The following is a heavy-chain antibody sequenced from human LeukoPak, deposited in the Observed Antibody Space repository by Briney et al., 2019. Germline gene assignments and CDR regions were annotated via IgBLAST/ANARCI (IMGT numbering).Heavy chain of an antibody. CDR2: IYPSDSDT. D-gene: IGHD1-1*01. Sequence: GESLKISCKGSGYSFTSYWISWVRQMPGKGLEWMGIIYPSDSDTRYSPSFQGQVTISADKSISTAYLQLSSLKASDTAMYYCARHFATSGTTEGWFDSWGQGTLVSVSS. CDR3: ARHFATSGTTEGWFDS. CDR1: GYSFTSYW. J-gene: IGHJ5*01. V-gene: IGHV5-51*01.